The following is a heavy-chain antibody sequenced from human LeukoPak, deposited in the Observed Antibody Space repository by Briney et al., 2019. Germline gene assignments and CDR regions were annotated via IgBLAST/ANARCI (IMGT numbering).Heavy chain of an antibody. J-gene: IGHJ4*02. CDR1: GYSFTNYW. CDR2: IYPGDSDT. V-gene: IGHV5-51*01. CDR3: ARLMASRSVGFDY. D-gene: IGHD2-8*01. Sequence: GESLKISCKGSGYSFTNYWIGWVRQMPGKGLEWMGIIYPGDSDTRYIPSFQGQVTISADKSINTAYLQWSSLKASDTAIYYCARLMASRSVGFDYWGQGTLVTVSS.